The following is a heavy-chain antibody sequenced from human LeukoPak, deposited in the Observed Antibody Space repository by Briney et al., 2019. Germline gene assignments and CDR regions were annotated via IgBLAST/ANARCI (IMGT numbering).Heavy chain of an antibody. CDR3: VRRRNYDILTGLGDYFDK. Sequence: PSGTLSLTCPVSSASTGSYYWSWIRQLPGKGLEWIGYVYHDGTTNYNPSLKSRVTISVDTSKNQISLRLSFVTAADTAVYYCVRRRNYDILTGLGDYFDKWGQGTLVTVSS. J-gene: IGHJ4*02. CDR1: SASTGSYY. D-gene: IGHD3-9*01. CDR2: VYHDGTT. V-gene: IGHV4-59*08.